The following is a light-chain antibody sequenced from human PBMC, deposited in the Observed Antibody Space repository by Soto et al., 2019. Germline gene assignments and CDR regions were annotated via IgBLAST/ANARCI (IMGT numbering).Light chain of an antibody. CDR3: QQRSNWPQIT. V-gene: IGKV3-11*01. CDR2: GAS. CDR1: QSVSSN. Sequence: EIVMTQSPATLSVSPGERATFSCRASQSVSSNLAWYQQKPGQAPRLLIYGASIRATGIPARFSGSGSGTDFTLTISSLEPEDFAVYYCQQRSNWPQITFGQGTRLEIK. J-gene: IGKJ5*01.